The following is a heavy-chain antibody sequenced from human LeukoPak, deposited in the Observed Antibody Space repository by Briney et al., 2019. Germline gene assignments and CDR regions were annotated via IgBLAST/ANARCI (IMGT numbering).Heavy chain of an antibody. Sequence: PSETLSLTCTVSGGSISSSSYYWGWIRQPPGKGLEWIGSIYYSGSTYYNPSLKSRVTISVDTSKNQFSLKLSSVTAADTAVYYCARARGIAAARGAFDIWGQGTMVTVSS. V-gene: IGHV4-39*07. J-gene: IGHJ3*02. CDR2: IYYSGST. D-gene: IGHD6-13*01. CDR3: ARARGIAAARGAFDI. CDR1: GGSISSSSYY.